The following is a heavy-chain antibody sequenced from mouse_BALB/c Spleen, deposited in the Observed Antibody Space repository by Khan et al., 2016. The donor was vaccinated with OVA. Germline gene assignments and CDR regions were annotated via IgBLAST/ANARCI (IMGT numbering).Heavy chain of an antibody. J-gene: IGHJ2*01. V-gene: IGHV1-5*01. Sequence: VRLQQSGTVLARPGASVKMSCKASGYTFTSYWMHWVKQRPGQGLEWIGAIYPGNSDTNYNQKFKGKAKLTAVTSTSTAYMELNSLTNEDSAVYDCTRNGYGNYESWDYWGQGTTLTVSS. CDR2: IYPGNSDT. CDR3: TRNGYGNYESWDY. D-gene: IGHD2-1*01. CDR1: GYTFTSYW.